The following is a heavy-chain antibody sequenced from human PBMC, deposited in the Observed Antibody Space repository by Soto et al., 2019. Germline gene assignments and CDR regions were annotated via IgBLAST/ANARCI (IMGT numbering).Heavy chain of an antibody. V-gene: IGHV4-59*01. CDR2: IYYSGST. CDR3: ARGGDYYDRSGYPDY. D-gene: IGHD3-22*01. CDR1: GGSISSYY. J-gene: IGHJ4*02. Sequence: PPETLSLTCTVSGGSISSYYWSWIRQPPGKGLEWIGYIYYSGSTNYNPSLKSRVTISVDTSKNQFSLKLSSVTAADTAVYYCARGGDYYDRSGYPDYWGQGTLVTVSS.